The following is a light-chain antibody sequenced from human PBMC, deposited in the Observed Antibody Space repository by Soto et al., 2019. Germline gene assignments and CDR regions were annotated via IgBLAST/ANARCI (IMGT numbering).Light chain of an antibody. Sequence: QSALTQPPSASGSPGQSVTISCTGTSSDVGFYNYVSWYQQHPGRAPKLVIYEVSKRPSGGPDRFSGSKSGNTASLTVSGLQAEDEADYYCSSYAGSNKLVVFGGGTKLTVL. J-gene: IGLJ2*01. CDR2: EVS. CDR3: SSYAGSNKLVV. V-gene: IGLV2-8*01. CDR1: SSDVGFYNY.